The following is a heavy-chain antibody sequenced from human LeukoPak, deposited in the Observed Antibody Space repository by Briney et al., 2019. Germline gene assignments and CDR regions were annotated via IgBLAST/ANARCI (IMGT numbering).Heavy chain of an antibody. D-gene: IGHD1-26*01. V-gene: IGHV3-7*03. J-gene: IGHJ6*03. CDR3: AKACWKVGATNYYYMDV. CDR2: IKQDGSEK. CDR1: GFTFSSYW. Sequence: GGSLRLSCAASGFTFSSYWMSWVRQAPGKGLEWVANIKQDGSEKYYVDSVKGRFTISRDNAKNSLYLQMNSLRAEDTAVYYCAKACWKVGATNYYYMDVWGKGTTVTVSS.